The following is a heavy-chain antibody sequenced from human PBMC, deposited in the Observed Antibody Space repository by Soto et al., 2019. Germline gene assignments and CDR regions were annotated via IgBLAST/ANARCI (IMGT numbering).Heavy chain of an antibody. CDR1: GYTXTSYD. CDR3: ATGFKRRFLEWLFEYGMDV. V-gene: IGHV1-8*01. J-gene: IGHJ6*02. D-gene: IGHD3-3*01. CDR2: MNPNSGNT. Sequence: GXSXKVSCKASGYTXTSYDIHLVRQATGQGLEWMGWMNPNSGNTGYAQKLKGRVTMTRNTSISTAYMELSSLRSEYTAVYYCATGFKRRFLEWLFEYGMDVWGQGTTGTVSS.